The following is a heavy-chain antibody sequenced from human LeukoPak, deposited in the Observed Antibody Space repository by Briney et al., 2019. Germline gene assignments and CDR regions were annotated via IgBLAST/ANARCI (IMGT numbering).Heavy chain of an antibody. J-gene: IGHJ4*02. CDR2: IYSTGGK. CDR1: EFTVSSNY. V-gene: IGHV3-66*01. CDR3: ARGSDGWFAFDY. D-gene: IGHD6-19*01. Sequence: GGSLRLSCAASEFTVSSNYMSWVRQAPGKGLEWVSIIYSTGGKYYADSVKGRFTTSRGNSKHTLYLQMNSLRAEDTAVYYCARGSDGWFAFDYWGQGILVTVSS.